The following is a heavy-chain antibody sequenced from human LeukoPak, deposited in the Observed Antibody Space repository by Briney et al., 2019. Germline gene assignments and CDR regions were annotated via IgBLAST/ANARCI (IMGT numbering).Heavy chain of an antibody. J-gene: IGHJ5*02. CDR2: ISSSSSYI. Sequence: PGGSLRLSCAASGFTFSSYSMNWVRQAPGKGLEWVSSISSSSSYIYYADSVKGRFTISRDNPKNSLYLQMNSLRAEDTAVYYCARSGSHGSGSYYNRPDWFDPWGQGTLVTVSS. CDR1: GFTFSSYS. V-gene: IGHV3-21*01. D-gene: IGHD3-10*01. CDR3: ARSGSHGSGSYYNRPDWFDP.